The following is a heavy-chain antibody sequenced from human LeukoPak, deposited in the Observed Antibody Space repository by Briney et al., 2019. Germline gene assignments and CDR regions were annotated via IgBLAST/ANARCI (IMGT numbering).Heavy chain of an antibody. V-gene: IGHV3-20*04. CDR1: GFTFDDYG. CDR2: INWNGGST. Sequence: GGSLRLSCAASGFTFDDYGMSWVRQAPGKGLEWVSDINWNGGSTGYADSVKGRFTISRDNAKNSLYLQMNSLRAEDTALYYCARGGITIFGVVIHSDYWGQGTLVTVSS. D-gene: IGHD3-3*01. CDR3: ARGGITIFGVVIHSDY. J-gene: IGHJ4*02.